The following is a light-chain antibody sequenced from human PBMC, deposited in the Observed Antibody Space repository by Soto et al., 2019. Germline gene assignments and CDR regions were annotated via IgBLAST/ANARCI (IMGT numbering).Light chain of an antibody. CDR1: SSDVGGYNY. CDR3: SSYTSSSSLDYV. CDR2: EVS. Sequence: QSALTQPASVSGSPGQSITISCTGTSSDVGGYNYVSWYQQHPGKAPKLMIYEVSNRPSGVSNRFSGSKSGNTASLTISGLQAEDEADYYCSSYTSSSSLDYVFGTGTKRTV. V-gene: IGLV2-14*01. J-gene: IGLJ1*01.